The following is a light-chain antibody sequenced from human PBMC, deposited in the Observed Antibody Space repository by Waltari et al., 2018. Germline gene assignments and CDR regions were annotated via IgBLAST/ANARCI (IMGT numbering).Light chain of an antibody. CDR3: CSYVTSRTFV. CDR2: EGN. J-gene: IGLJ2*01. CDR1: SSDVDSYNL. Sequence: QSALTQPASVSGSPGQSITISCSGSSSDVDSYNLVSWYQQHPGKVPKLLLYEGNKRPSGVSNRFSGSKSGDTASLTISGLQAEDEAAYYCCSYVTSRTFVFGGGTKVSVL. V-gene: IGLV2-23*03.